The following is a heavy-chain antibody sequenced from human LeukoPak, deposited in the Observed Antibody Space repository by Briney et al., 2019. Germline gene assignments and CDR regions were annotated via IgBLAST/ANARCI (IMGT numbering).Heavy chain of an antibody. J-gene: IGHJ6*03. Sequence: ASVKVSCKASGYTFTSYDINWVRQATGQGLEWMGWMNPNSGNTGYAQKFQGRVTMTRNTSISIAYMELSSLRSEDTAVYYCARGIRAAAGDYYYYYMDVWGKGTTVTVSS. V-gene: IGHV1-8*01. D-gene: IGHD6-13*01. CDR2: MNPNSGNT. CDR1: GYTFTSYD. CDR3: ARGIRAAAGDYYYYYMDV.